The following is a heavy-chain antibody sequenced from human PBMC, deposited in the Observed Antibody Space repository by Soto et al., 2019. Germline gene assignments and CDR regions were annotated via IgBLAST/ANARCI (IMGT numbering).Heavy chain of an antibody. V-gene: IGHV1-18*01. CDR1: GYTFTSYG. CDR2: ISAYNGNT. J-gene: IGHJ2*01. D-gene: IGHD6-19*01. Sequence: QVPLVQSGAEVKKPGASVKVSCKASGYTFTSYGISWVRQAPGQGLEWMGWISAYNGNTNYAQKLQGRVTMTTDTSTSTAYMELRSLRSDDTAVYYCARVEREVAVAGNFWYFDLWGRGTLVTVSS. CDR3: ARVEREVAVAGNFWYFDL.